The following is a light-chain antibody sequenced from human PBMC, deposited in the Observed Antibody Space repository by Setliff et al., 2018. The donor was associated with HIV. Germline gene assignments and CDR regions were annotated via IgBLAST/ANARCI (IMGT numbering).Light chain of an antibody. CDR2: DNS. J-gene: IGLJ1*01. V-gene: IGLV3-21*03. CDR1: NIESKS. Sequence: SYELTQPPSVSVAPGKTARITCGVNNIESKSVHWYQQKPGQAPVLVVYDNSDRPSGIPERFSGSNSGNTATLTISRVEAGDEADYYCQVWDSSSDHHYVFGTGTKVTVL. CDR3: QVWDSSSDHHYV.